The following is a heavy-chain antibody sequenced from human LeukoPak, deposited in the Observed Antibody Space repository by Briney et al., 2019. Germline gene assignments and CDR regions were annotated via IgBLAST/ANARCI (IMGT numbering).Heavy chain of an antibody. D-gene: IGHD1-26*01. J-gene: IGHJ2*01. CDR1: GFTLRSYA. CDR3: AKDRASSWWYFDL. CDR2: ITGSGVST. Sequence: GGSLRLSCAASGFTLRSYAVSWLRQAPGKGVEGVSAITGSGVSTYYADSVKGRFTISREHSKNTLYLQMNSLTTADTAVYYCAKDRASSWWYFDLWGRGTLVTVSS. V-gene: IGHV3-23*01.